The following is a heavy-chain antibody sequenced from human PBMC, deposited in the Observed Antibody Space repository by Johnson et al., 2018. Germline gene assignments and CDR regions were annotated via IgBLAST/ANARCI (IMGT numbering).Heavy chain of an antibody. J-gene: IGHJ4*02. V-gene: IGHV5-51*01. CDR3: ARHESSDWSPFEN. CDR2: IYPGDSDT. D-gene: IGHD3-22*01. CDR1: GYIFSNYW. Sequence: VQLVQSGAEVKKPGESLKISCKGSGYIFSNYWIGWVRQMPGKGLEWLGSIYPGDSDTTYSPSFQGQVTFSANKSISTAYLQWSSLKVSDTAIYYCARHESSDWSPFENCGQGTLVAVSS.